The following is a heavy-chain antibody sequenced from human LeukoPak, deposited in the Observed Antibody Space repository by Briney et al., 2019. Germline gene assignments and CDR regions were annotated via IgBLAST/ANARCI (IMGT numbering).Heavy chain of an antibody. CDR1: GGSIDTYY. CDR3: ARGLTYYYDSSARGAFAY. J-gene: IGHJ4*02. V-gene: IGHV4-34*01. D-gene: IGHD3-22*01. Sequence: PSETLSLTCTISGGSIDTYYWSWIRQPPGKGLEWIGEINHSGSTNYNPSLKSRVTISVDTSKNQFSLKLSSVTAADTAVYYCARGLTYYYDSSARGAFAYWGQGTLVTVSS. CDR2: INHSGST.